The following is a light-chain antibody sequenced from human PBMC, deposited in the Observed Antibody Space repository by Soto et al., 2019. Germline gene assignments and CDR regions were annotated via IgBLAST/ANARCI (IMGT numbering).Light chain of an antibody. Sequence: EFVLTQSPGTLSLSPGERATLSCRASQTVRNNYLAWYQQKPGQAPRLLIYDASSRATGIPDRFSGGGSGTDFTLTISRLEPEDFAVYYCQQFSSSPLTFGGGTQVDIK. J-gene: IGKJ4*01. CDR1: QTVRNNY. V-gene: IGKV3-20*01. CDR2: DAS. CDR3: QQFSSSPLT.